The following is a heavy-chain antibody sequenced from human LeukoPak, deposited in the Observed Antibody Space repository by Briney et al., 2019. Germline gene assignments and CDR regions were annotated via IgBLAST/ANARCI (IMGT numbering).Heavy chain of an antibody. V-gene: IGHV4-34*01. Sequence: SETLSLTCAVYGGSFSGYYWSWIRQPPGKGLEWIGEIYHSGSTNYNPSLKSRVTISVDKSKNQFSLKLSSVTAADTAVYYCARDLVEMATAAFDIWGQGTMVTVSS. CDR3: ARDLVEMATAAFDI. CDR1: GGSFSGYY. D-gene: IGHD5-24*01. J-gene: IGHJ3*02. CDR2: IYHSGST.